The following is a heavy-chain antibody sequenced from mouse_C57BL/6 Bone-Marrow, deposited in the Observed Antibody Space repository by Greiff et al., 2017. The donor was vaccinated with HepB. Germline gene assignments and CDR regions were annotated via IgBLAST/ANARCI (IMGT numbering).Heavy chain of an antibody. J-gene: IGHJ3*01. D-gene: IGHD1-1*01. CDR1: GYTFTSYG. CDR2: IYPRSGNT. CDR3: ARYYYGSSPSWFAY. V-gene: IGHV1-81*01. Sequence: VNVVESGAELARPGASVKLSCKASGYTFTSYGISWVKQRTGQGLEWIGEIYPRSGNTYYNEKFKGKATLTADKSSSTAYMELRSLTSEDSAVYFCARYYYGSSPSWFAYWGQGTLVTVSA.